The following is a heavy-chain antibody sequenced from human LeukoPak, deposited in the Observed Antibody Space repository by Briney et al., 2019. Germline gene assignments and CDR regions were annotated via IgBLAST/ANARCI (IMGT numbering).Heavy chain of an antibody. Sequence: SETLSLTCAVYGGSFSGYYWSWIRQPPGKGLEWIGEINHSGSTNYNPSLKSRVTISVDTSKNQFSLKLSSVTAADTAVYYCAGRWRPPFTYYYGSGRDSPFDYWGQGTLVTVSS. J-gene: IGHJ4*02. D-gene: IGHD3-10*01. CDR2: INHSGST. CDR1: GGSFSGYY. CDR3: AGRWRPPFTYYYGSGRDSPFDY. V-gene: IGHV4-34*01.